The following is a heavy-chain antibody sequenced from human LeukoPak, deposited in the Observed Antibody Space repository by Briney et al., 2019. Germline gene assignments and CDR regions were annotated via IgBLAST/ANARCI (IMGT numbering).Heavy chain of an antibody. CDR1: GNSISSGDYY. CDR2: IYTSGST. CDR3: ARASYSYDISGWVPFDY. D-gene: IGHD3-22*01. J-gene: IGHJ4*02. V-gene: IGHV4-61*02. Sequence: SSQTLSLTCTVSGNSISSGDYYWSWIRQPAGKGLEWIGRIYTSGSTTYNPSLKSRVTISGDTSENQFSLRLSSVTAADTAVYYCARASYSYDISGWVPFDYWGQGTLVTVSS.